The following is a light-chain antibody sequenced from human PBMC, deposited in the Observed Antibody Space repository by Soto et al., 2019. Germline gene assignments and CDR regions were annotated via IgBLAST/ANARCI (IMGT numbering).Light chain of an antibody. CDR1: QSISSW. J-gene: IGKJ3*01. V-gene: IGKV1-5*03. Sequence: DIQMTQSPSTLSASVGDRVTITCRASQSISSWLAWYQQKPGKAPKLLIYKASTLESGVPSRFSGSGSGTEFTLTIGSLQPDYFATYYCQQSFTFGPGTKVDIK. CDR3: QQSFT. CDR2: KAS.